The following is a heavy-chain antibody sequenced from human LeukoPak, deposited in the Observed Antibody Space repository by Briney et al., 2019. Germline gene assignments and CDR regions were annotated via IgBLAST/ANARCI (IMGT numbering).Heavy chain of an antibody. Sequence: SETLSLTCTVSGGSISSYYWSWIRQPAGKGLEWIGRIHNSGSTNYNPSLKSRVTMSVDTSKNQFSLKLTSVTAADTAVYYCARDRYYYDSSGSPFDYWGQGTLVTVSS. CDR1: GGSISSYY. CDR3: ARDRYYYDSSGSPFDY. J-gene: IGHJ4*02. D-gene: IGHD3-22*01. V-gene: IGHV4-4*07. CDR2: IHNSGST.